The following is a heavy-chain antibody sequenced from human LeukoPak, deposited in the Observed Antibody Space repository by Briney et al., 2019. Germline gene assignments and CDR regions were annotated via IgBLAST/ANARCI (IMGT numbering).Heavy chain of an antibody. Sequence: SGGSLRLSCAASGFSLSGYWMTWVRQAPGKGLEWVARLHADGVEQNYVDSVTGRLTMSRDNAKNSLDLQMNSLRVEDTAVYYCARGGYSFDYLGQGTLVAVSS. CDR1: GFSLSGYW. CDR3: ARGGYSFDY. D-gene: IGHD5-18*01. V-gene: IGHV3-7*01. J-gene: IGHJ4*02. CDR2: LHADGVEQ.